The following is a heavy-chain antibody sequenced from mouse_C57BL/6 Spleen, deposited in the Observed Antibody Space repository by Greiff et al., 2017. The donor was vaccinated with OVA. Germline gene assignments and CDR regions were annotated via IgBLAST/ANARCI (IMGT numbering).Heavy chain of an antibody. Sequence: QVQLKQPGAELVKPGASVKMSCKASGYTFTSYWITWVKQRPGQGLEWIGDIYPGSGSTNYNEKFKSKATLTVDTSSSTAYMQLSSLTSEDSAVYYCARPEDDYDGYAMDYWGQGTSVTVSS. V-gene: IGHV1-55*01. CDR3: ARPEDDYDGYAMDY. CDR2: IYPGSGST. CDR1: GYTFTSYW. J-gene: IGHJ4*01. D-gene: IGHD2-4*01.